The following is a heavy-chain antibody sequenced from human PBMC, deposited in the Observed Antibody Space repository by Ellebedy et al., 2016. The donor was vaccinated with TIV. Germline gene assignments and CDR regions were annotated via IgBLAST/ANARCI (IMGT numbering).Heavy chain of an antibody. D-gene: IGHD5-12*01. Sequence: SQTLPLTCAISGDSVSSNSAAWNWIKQSPSRGLEWLGRTYYRSKWYNDYAVSVKSRLTINPDTSKNQFSLQLNSVTPEDTAVYYCARGGYEYYYYGMDVWGQGTTVTVSS. CDR1: GDSVSSNSAA. CDR2: TYYRSKWYN. J-gene: IGHJ6*02. V-gene: IGHV6-1*01. CDR3: ARGGYEYYYYGMDV.